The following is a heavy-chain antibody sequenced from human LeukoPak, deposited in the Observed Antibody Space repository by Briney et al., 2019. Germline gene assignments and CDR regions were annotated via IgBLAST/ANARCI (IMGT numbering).Heavy chain of an antibody. Sequence: GGSLRLSCATSGFTFNNAWMNWVRQAPGKGLEWVGRIKSKGDGGTTDYAAPVKGRFTISRDDSKNTLYLQMNSLRAEDTAVYYCAKASLAAAGTELDYWGQGTLVTVSS. CDR1: GFTFNNAW. CDR2: IKSKGDGGTT. J-gene: IGHJ4*02. V-gene: IGHV3-15*01. D-gene: IGHD6-13*01. CDR3: AKASLAAAGTELDY.